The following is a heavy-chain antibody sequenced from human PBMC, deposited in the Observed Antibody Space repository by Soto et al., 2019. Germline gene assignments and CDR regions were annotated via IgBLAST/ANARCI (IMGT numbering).Heavy chain of an antibody. J-gene: IGHJ4*02. V-gene: IGHV4-39*01. D-gene: IGHD2-15*01. Sequence: QLQLQESGPGLVKPSETLSLTCTVSGGSISSSSYYWGWIRQPPGKGLEWIGSIYYSGSTYYNPFLKSRVTISVDTSKNQFSLKLSSVTAADTAVYYCAGGGDLGYCSGGSCYDFDYWGQGTLVTVSS. CDR1: GGSISSSSYY. CDR3: AGGGDLGYCSGGSCYDFDY. CDR2: IYYSGST.